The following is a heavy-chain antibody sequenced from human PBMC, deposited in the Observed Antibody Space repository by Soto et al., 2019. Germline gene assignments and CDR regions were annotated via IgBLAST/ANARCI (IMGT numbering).Heavy chain of an antibody. V-gene: IGHV3-30-3*01. J-gene: IGHJ6*02. CDR1: GFTFSSYA. CDR3: ARPPIVAAGTPFPYYYYYGMDV. CDR2: ISYDGSNK. Sequence: PGGSLRLSCAASGFTFSSYAMHWFRQAPGKGLEWVAVISYDGSNKYYADSVKGRFTISRDNSKNTLYLQMNSLRAEDTAVYYCARPPIVAAGTPFPYYYYYGMDVWGQGTTVTVSS. D-gene: IGHD6-13*01.